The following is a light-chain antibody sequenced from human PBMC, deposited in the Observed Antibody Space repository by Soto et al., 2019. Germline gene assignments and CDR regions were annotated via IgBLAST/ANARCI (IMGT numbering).Light chain of an antibody. CDR1: SSDIGGYDY. CDR3: STYSNTRTRV. J-gene: IGLJ2*01. CDR2: DVN. V-gene: IGLV2-14*03. Sequence: QSALTQPASASGSPGQSITISCTGTSSDIGGYDYVSWYQHHPGKAPKLIIYDVNNRPSGISNRFSGSKSGNTASLTISGVQAEDAADYYCSTYSNTRTRVFGGGTKLTVL.